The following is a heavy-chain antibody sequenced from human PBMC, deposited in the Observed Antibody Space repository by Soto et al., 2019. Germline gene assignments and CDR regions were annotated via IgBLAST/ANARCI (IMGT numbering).Heavy chain of an antibody. CDR2: IKPSGGVT. J-gene: IGHJ4*02. CDR1: GYSCSSYF. D-gene: IGHD1-26*01. V-gene: IGHV1-46*01. Sequence: GASVKLSCKASGYSCSSYFIHWARPAPGQGLEWMGIIKPSGGVTNYSQKFEGRGTMTRDTSTNTVYMELTGLRSEDTAIYYCARAPYRCSCFWFDFWGRGTLV. CDR3: ARAPYRCSCFWFDF.